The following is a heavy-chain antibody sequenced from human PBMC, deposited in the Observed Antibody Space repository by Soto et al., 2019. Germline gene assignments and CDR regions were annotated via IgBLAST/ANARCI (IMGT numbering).Heavy chain of an antibody. J-gene: IGHJ6*02. CDR2: IIPIFGTA. CDR1: GGTFSSYA. CDR3: ARLGPEQLARFTPYYYYGMDV. D-gene: IGHD6-6*01. V-gene: IGHV1-69*06. Sequence: GASVKVSCKASGGTFSSYAISWVRQAPGQGLEWMGGIIPIFGTANYARKFQGRVTITADKSTSTAYMELSSLRSEDTAVYYCARLGPEQLARFTPYYYYGMDVWGQGTTVTVSS.